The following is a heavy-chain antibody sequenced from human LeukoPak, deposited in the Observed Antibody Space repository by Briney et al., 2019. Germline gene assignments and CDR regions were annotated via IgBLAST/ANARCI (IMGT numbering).Heavy chain of an antibody. CDR3: ARGGKDWNDYYYYYMDV. J-gene: IGHJ6*03. CDR1: GFPFSSYS. Sequence: GGSLRLSCTASGFPFSSYSMNWVRQAPGKGLEWVSYISSSSTTIYYADSVKCRFTISRENAKNSLYLQMNSLRAEDTAVYYCARGGKDWNDYYYYYMDVWGKGTTVTVSS. D-gene: IGHD1-1*01. V-gene: IGHV3-48*01. CDR2: ISSSSTTI.